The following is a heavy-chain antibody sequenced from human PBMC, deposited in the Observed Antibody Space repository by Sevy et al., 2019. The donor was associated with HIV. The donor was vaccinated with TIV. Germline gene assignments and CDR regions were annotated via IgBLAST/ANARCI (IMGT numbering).Heavy chain of an antibody. J-gene: IGHJ6*03. V-gene: IGHV1-69*13. CDR2: IIPVFGTP. D-gene: IGHD2-2*02. Sequence: ASVKVSCKASGGTFSDYAISWVRQAPGQGLEWMGAIIPVFGTPNYAQKFQGRVTITGDESTSTAFMELSRLGSDDTAVYFCARVQCRSTSCYTGYYYYYMDVWGEGTTVTVSS. CDR3: ARVQCRSTSCYTGYYYYYMDV. CDR1: GGTFSDYA.